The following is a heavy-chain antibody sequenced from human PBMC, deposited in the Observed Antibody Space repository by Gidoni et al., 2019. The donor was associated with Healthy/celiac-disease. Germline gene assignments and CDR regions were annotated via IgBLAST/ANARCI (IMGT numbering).Heavy chain of an antibody. D-gene: IGHD3-22*01. J-gene: IGHJ4*02. CDR2: ISSSSSYI. CDR1: GFTFSSSS. CDR3: ARWGYDYYDSSGYYDY. Sequence: EVQLVESGGGLVKPGGSLRLSCAASGFTFSSSSMNWVRQAPGKGLEWVSSISSSSSYIYYADSVKGRFTISRDNAKNSLYLQMNSLRAEDTAVYYCARWGYDYYDSSGYYDYWGQGTLVTVSS. V-gene: IGHV3-21*01.